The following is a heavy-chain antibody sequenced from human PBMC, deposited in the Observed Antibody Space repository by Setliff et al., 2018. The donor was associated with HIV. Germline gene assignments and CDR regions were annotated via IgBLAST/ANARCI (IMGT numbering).Heavy chain of an antibody. CDR1: GYTFTGYY. D-gene: IGHD3-10*01. CDR2: INPNNGGT. J-gene: IGHJ1*01. V-gene: IGHV1-2*02. CDR3: ARGVVRGVTFIAEYFQH. Sequence: ASVKVSCKAAGYTFTGYYMHWVRQAPGQGLEWMGWINPNNGGTNYAQKFQGRVTMTRDTSISTAYMELRSLRSDDTAGYYCARGVVRGVTFIAEYFQHWGQGTLVTVSS.